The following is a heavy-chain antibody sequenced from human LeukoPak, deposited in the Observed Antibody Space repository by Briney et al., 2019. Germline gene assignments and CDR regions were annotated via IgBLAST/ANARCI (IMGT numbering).Heavy chain of an antibody. V-gene: IGHV1-69*13. J-gene: IGHJ5*02. CDR3: ARGPPRYCSGGSCLNWFDP. CDR2: IIPIFGTA. Sequence: SVKVSCKASGGTFSSYATSWVRQAPGQGLEWMGGIIPIFGTANYAQKFQGRVTITADESTSTAYMELSSLRSEDTAVYYCARGPPRYCSGGSCLNWFDPWGQGTLVTVSS. CDR1: GGTFSSYA. D-gene: IGHD2-15*01.